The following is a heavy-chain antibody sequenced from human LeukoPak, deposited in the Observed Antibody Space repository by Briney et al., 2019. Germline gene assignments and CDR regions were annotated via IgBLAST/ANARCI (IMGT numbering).Heavy chain of an antibody. J-gene: IGHJ4*02. CDR1: GFTFSNYW. CDR3: ARVRATFSPHFDN. V-gene: IGHV3-7*02. D-gene: IGHD5-12*01. CDR2: MNQDGSEK. Sequence: PGGSLRLSCAASGFTFSNYWMSWVRQAPGRGLEWVANMNQDGSEKYYVDSVKGRFTISRDNAKNTLYLQMNSLRAEDTAVYYCARVRATFSPHFDNWGQGTLVTVSS.